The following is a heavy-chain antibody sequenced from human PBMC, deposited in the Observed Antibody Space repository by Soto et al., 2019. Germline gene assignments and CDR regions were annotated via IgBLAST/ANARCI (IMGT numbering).Heavy chain of an antibody. CDR1: GFTFSSDW. CDR2: INSDGSRT. V-gene: IGHV3-74*01. Sequence: EVQLVESGGGLVQPGGSLRLSCAASGFTFSSDWMHWVRQAPGKGLVWVSHINSDGSRTSYADSVKGRFTISRDNAKNTLYLQMNSLTAEDTAVYYCARDNYGYLDYWGQGTLVTVSS. D-gene: IGHD3-10*01. CDR3: ARDNYGYLDY. J-gene: IGHJ4*02.